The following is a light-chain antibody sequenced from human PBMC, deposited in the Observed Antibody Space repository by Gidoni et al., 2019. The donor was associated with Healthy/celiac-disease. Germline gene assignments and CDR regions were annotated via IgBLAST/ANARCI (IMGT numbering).Light chain of an antibody. CDR2: LGS. Sequence: DIVMTQSPLSVPVTPGVPASISCRSSQSLLHSNGYNYLDWYLQKPGQSPQLLIYLGSNRASGVPDRFSGSGSGTDFTLKISRVEAEDVGVYYCMQALQTPRTFGQGTKLEIK. CDR3: MQALQTPRT. CDR1: QSLLHSNGYNY. J-gene: IGKJ2*01. V-gene: IGKV2-28*01.